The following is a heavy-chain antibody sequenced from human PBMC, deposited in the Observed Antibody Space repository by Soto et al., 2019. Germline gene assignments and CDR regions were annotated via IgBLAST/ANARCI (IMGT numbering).Heavy chain of an antibody. CDR3: SKDRDYYDSSGHNWFDP. V-gene: IGHV3-23*01. J-gene: IGHJ5*02. D-gene: IGHD3-22*01. Sequence: GGSLRLSCAASGFTFNNYPMSWVRQAPGKGLDWVSSITGSGDGTYYADSVKGRFTISRDNSKNTLYLQMNSLRAEDTAVYYCSKDRDYYDSSGHNWFDPWGQGTLVTVSS. CDR1: GFTFNNYP. CDR2: ITGSGDGT.